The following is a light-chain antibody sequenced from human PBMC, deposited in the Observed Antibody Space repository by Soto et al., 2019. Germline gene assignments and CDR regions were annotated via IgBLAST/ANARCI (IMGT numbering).Light chain of an antibody. CDR1: QSVLYSSNNKNY. CDR3: QQYYSTPGLT. V-gene: IGKV4-1*01. Sequence: DIVMTQSPDSLAVSLGERATINCKSSQSVLYSSNNKNYLAWYQQKPGQPPKLLIYWASTRESGVPDRFSGSGSGTDFTLTISSLQAEDVAVYYCQQYYSTPGLTFGGGTKLEIK. CDR2: WAS. J-gene: IGKJ4*01.